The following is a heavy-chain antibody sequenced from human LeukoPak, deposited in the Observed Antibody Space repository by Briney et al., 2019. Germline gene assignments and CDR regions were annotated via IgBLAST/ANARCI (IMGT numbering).Heavy chain of an antibody. J-gene: IGHJ4*02. D-gene: IGHD2-2*01. Sequence: TSVKVSCKASGYTFTDYYMHWVRQAPGQGFEWMGWINPNSGDTNYAQKFQGRVTMTRDTSISTAHMELSRLRSDDTAVYYCARANFLYCSSTTCLFDYWGQGTLVIVSS. CDR1: GYTFTDYY. CDR2: INPNSGDT. V-gene: IGHV1-2*02. CDR3: ARANFLYCSSTTCLFDY.